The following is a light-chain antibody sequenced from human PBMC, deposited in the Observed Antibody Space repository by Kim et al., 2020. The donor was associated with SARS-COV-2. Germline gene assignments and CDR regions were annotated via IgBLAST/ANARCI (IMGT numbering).Light chain of an antibody. J-gene: IGKJ5*01. Sequence: VVRQSPATLSLSPGERATLSCRASQSVGTYLAWYQQKPGQAPRLLIYDASKRATGIPARFRGSGFGTDFTLTIGTLEPEDSAVYYCQQRGNFGQGTRLEIK. V-gene: IGKV3-11*01. CDR1: QSVGTY. CDR3: QQRGN. CDR2: DAS.